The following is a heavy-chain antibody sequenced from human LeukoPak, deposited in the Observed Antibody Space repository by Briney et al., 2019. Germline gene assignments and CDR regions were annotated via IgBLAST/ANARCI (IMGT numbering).Heavy chain of an antibody. V-gene: IGHV3-48*03. Sequence: AGGSLRLSCAASGFTFSSYELNWVRQAPGKGLEWVSYISSSGSTIYYADSVKGRFTIPRDNAKNSLYLQMNSLRAEDTAVYYCARQPYSSGWYEVDYWGQGTLVTVSS. J-gene: IGHJ4*02. CDR2: ISSSGSTI. CDR1: GFTFSSYE. CDR3: ARQPYSSGWYEVDY. D-gene: IGHD6-19*01.